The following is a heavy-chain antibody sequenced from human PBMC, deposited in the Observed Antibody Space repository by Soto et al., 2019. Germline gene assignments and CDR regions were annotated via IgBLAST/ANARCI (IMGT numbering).Heavy chain of an antibody. D-gene: IGHD2-8*01. Sequence: GGSLRLSCTASGFTFGDYAMSWFRQAPGKGLEWVGFIRSKAYGGTTEYAASVKGRFTISRDDSKSIAYLQMNSLKTEDTAVYYCSSAYCTNGVCSWYFDLWGHGTLVTVSS. CDR3: SSAYCTNGVCSWYFDL. V-gene: IGHV3-49*03. CDR1: GFTFGDYA. CDR2: IRSKAYGGTT. J-gene: IGHJ2*01.